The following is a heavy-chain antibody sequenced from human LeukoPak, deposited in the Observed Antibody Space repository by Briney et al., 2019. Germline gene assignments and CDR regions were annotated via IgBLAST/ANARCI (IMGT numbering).Heavy chain of an antibody. V-gene: IGHV3-74*01. D-gene: IGHD3-22*01. CDR2: INSDGSRA. CDR3: AQGYYSNWFDS. J-gene: IGHJ5*01. Sequence: GGSLRLSCAASGFTFSSYWMHWVRQAPGKGLVWVSGINSDGSRATYADSVKGRFTISRENAKNTLYMQMNSLRAEDTAVYYCAQGYYSNWFDSWGQGTLVTVSS. CDR1: GFTFSSYW.